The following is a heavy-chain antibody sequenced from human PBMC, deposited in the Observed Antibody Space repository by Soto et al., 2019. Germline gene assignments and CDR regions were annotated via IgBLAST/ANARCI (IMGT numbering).Heavy chain of an antibody. CDR3: ARGLRYDSSGYRYFDY. CDR1: GGSFSGYY. V-gene: IGHV4-34*01. J-gene: IGHJ4*02. CDR2: INHSGST. Sequence: PSETLSLTCAVCGGSFSGYYCSWIRQPPGKGLEWIGEINHSGSTNYNPSLKSRVTISVDTSKNQFSLKLSSVTAADTAVYYCARGLRYDSSGYRYFDYSGQGTLLALSS. D-gene: IGHD3-22*01.